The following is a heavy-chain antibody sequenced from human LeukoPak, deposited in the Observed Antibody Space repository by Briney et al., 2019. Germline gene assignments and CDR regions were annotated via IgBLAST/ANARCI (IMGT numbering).Heavy chain of an antibody. V-gene: IGHV4-4*07. J-gene: IGHJ4*02. CDR2: IYTSGST. Sequence: PSETLSLTCTVSGGSISSYYRSWIRQPAGKGLEWIGRIYTSGSTNYNPSLKSRVTMSVDTSKNQFSLKLSSVTAADTAVYYCARLGGYDFWSGYFSFDYWGQGTLVTVSS. CDR3: ARLGGYDFWSGYFSFDY. CDR1: GGSISSYY. D-gene: IGHD3-3*01.